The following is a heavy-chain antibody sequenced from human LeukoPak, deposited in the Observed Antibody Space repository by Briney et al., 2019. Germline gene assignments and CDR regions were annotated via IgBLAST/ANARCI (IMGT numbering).Heavy chain of an antibody. CDR2: ISGGGGTT. D-gene: IGHD6-19*01. Sequence: GGSLKISCVVSGFSFSDYAMSWVRQAPGKGLEWVSGISGGGGTTFYADSVKGRFAVSRDNSKNTLFLQMDRLRAEDTAVYYCAKYSRVAVGGTAYCDYWGQGTLVTVSS. J-gene: IGHJ4*02. CDR3: AKYSRVAVGGTAYCDY. V-gene: IGHV3-23*01. CDR1: GFSFSDYA.